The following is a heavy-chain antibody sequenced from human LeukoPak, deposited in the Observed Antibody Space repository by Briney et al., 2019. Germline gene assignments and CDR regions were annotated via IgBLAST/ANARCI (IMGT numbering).Heavy chain of an antibody. V-gene: IGHV1-69*05. Sequence: SVKVSCKASGGAFSSYAISWVRQAPGQGLEWMGGIIPIFGTANYARKFQGRVTITTDESTSTAYMELSSLRSEDTAVYYCARDFGGCSSQEGSPEDDYWGQGTLVTVSS. CDR2: IIPIFGTA. J-gene: IGHJ4*02. D-gene: IGHD5-18*01. CDR3: ARDFGGCSSQEGSPEDDY. CDR1: GGAFSSYA.